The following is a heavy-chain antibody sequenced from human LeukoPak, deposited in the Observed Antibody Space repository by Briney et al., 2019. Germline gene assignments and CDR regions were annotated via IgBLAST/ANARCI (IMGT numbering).Heavy chain of an antibody. CDR3: ARGTRVGYCSSTSCYVGTWWDY. Sequence: SETLSLTCTVSGYSISSGYYWGWIRQPPGKALEWIGNIYHRGSTSYNPALKSRDTISVDTSKNQFSLNLNSVTAADTAVYHCARGTRVGYCSSTSCYVGTWWDYWGQGTLVTVSS. CDR2: IYHRGST. D-gene: IGHD2-2*01. V-gene: IGHV4-38-2*02. J-gene: IGHJ4*02. CDR1: GYSISSGYY.